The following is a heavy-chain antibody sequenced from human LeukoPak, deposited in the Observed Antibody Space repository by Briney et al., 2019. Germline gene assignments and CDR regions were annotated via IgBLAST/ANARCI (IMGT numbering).Heavy chain of an antibody. CDR3: ARLVYDSSGYADY. CDR1: GGSISSGGYY. CDR2: IYYSGST. V-gene: IGHV4-31*03. D-gene: IGHD3-22*01. Sequence: SETLSLTCTVSGGSISSGGYYWSWIRQHPGKGLEWIGYIYYSGSTYYNPSLKSRVTISVDTSKNQFPLKLSSVTAADTAVYYCARLVYDSSGYADYWGQGTLVTVSS. J-gene: IGHJ4*02.